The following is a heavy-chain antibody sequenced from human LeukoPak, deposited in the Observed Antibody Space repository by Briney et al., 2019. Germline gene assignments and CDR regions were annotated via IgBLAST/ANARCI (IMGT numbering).Heavy chain of an antibody. CDR2: IYYSGST. CDR1: GGSFSGYY. V-gene: IGHV4-34*09. CDR3: ASAKGYCSSTSCRFPSGYYFDY. Sequence: SETLSLTCAVYGGSFSGYYWIWIRQPPGKGLEWIGYIYYSGSTYYNPSLKSRVTISVDTSKNQFSLKLSSVTAADTAVYYCASAKGYCSSTSCRFPSGYYFDYWGQGTLVTVSS. D-gene: IGHD2-2*01. J-gene: IGHJ4*02.